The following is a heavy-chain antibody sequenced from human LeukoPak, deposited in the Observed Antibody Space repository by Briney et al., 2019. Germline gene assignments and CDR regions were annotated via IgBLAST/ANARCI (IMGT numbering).Heavy chain of an antibody. D-gene: IGHD6-6*01. V-gene: IGHV4-61*02. CDR1: GGSISSGSYY. CDR3: ARDSEEPYSSSSH. CDR2: IYTSGST. Sequence: SETLSLTCTVSGGSISSGSYYWSWIRQPAGKGLEWIGRIYTSGSTNYNPSLKSRVTISVDTSKNQFSQKLSSVTAADTAVYYCARDSEEPYSSSSHWGQGTLVTVSS. J-gene: IGHJ4*02.